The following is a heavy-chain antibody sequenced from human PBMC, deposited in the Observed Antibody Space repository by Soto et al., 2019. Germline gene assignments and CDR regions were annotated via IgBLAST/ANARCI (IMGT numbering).Heavy chain of an antibody. J-gene: IGHJ6*02. CDR3: AKIYNWNYAEDYYYGMDV. CDR2: ISAYNGNT. D-gene: IGHD1-1*01. Sequence: ASVKVSCKASGYTFTGYAMHWVRQAPGQRLEWMGWISAYNGNTNYAQKLQGRVTMTTDTSTSTAYMELRSLRSDDTAVYYCAKIYNWNYAEDYYYGMDVWGQGTTVTVSS. CDR1: GYTFTGYA. V-gene: IGHV1-18*01.